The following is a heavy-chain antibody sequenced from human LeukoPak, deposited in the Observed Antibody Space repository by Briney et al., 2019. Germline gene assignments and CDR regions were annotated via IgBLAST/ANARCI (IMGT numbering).Heavy chain of an antibody. Sequence: SETLSLTCNVSGGSINTNNYYWGWIRQPPGKGLEWIGSIYHSGFAYYNPSLKSRVTISVDLSRNQFSLKLNSVTAADTAVYYCERHQPAFWYFDLWGRGTPVTVSS. CDR1: GGSINTNNYY. J-gene: IGHJ2*01. V-gene: IGHV4-39*01. CDR2: IYHSGFA. CDR3: ERHQPAFWYFDL.